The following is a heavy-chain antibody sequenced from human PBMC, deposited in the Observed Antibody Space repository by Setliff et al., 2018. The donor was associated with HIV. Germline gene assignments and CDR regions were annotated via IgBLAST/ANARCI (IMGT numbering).Heavy chain of an antibody. J-gene: IGHJ3*02. CDR3: ASKVYCTNGVCLDAFDI. V-gene: IGHV1-18*01. D-gene: IGHD2-8*01. Sequence: ASVKVSCKASGYTFTKYGLSWVRQAPGQGLEWMGWINTHNGNTDSAQKFQGRVTMTRDTSISTAYMELSRLRSDDTAVYYCASKVYCTNGVCLDAFDIWGQGTMVTVSS. CDR1: GYTFTKYG. CDR2: INTHNGNT.